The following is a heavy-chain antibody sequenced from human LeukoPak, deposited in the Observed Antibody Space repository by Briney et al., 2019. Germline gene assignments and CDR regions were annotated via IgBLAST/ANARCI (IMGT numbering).Heavy chain of an antibody. Sequence: SVKVSCTASGGTFSSYAISWVRQAPGQGLEWMGGIIPIFGTANYAQKFQGRVTITADESTSTAYMELSSLRSEDTAVYYCASFITSTYYYDTNAFDIWGQGTMVTVSS. V-gene: IGHV1-69*13. CDR3: ASFITSTYYYDTNAFDI. CDR1: GGTFSSYA. CDR2: IIPIFGTA. J-gene: IGHJ3*02. D-gene: IGHD3-22*01.